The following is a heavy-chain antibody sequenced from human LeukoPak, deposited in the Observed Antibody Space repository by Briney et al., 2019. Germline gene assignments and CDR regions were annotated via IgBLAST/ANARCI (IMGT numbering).Heavy chain of an antibody. CDR2: INPNSGGI. V-gene: IGHV1-2*02. D-gene: IGHD4-23*01. CDR3: ARADGDYGGNYGC. Sequence: ASVKVSCKASGYTFTGYYMHWVRQAPGRGPEWMGWINPNSGGINYAQKFQGRVTMTRDTSISTAYMGLSRLRSDDTAVYYCARADGDYGGNYGCWGQGTLVTVSS. CDR1: GYTFTGYY. J-gene: IGHJ4*02.